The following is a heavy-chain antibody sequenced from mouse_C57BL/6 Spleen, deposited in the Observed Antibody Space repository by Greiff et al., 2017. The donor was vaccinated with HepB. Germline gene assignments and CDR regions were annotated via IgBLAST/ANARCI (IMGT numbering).Heavy chain of an antibody. Sequence: QVHVKQSGAELARPGASVKMSCKASGYTFTSYTMHWVKQRPGQGLEWIGYINPSSGYTKYNQKFKDKATLTADKSSSTAYMQLSSLTSEDSAVYYCARGRYDYDFDYWGQGTTLTVSS. D-gene: IGHD2-4*01. CDR1: GYTFTSYT. CDR3: ARGRYDYDFDY. V-gene: IGHV1-4*01. J-gene: IGHJ2*01. CDR2: INPSSGYT.